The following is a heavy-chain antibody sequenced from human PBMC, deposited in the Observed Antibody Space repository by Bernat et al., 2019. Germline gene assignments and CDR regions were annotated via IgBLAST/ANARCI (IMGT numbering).Heavy chain of an antibody. J-gene: IGHJ4*02. CDR1: GYTFTGYY. CDR3: ARMVQGVIITGFDC. Sequence: QVQLVQSGAEVKKPGASVKVSCKASGYTFTGYYMHWVRQAPGQGLEWMGRINPNSGGTNYEQKFQGRVTMTRETSISTAYMELRRLLSDDTAVYYCARMVQGVIITGFDCWGQGTLVTGSS. CDR2: INPNSGGT. D-gene: IGHD3-10*01. V-gene: IGHV1-2*06.